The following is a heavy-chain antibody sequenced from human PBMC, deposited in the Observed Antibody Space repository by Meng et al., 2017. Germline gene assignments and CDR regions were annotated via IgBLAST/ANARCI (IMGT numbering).Heavy chain of an antibody. CDR2: MKSNVDGGTV. CDR1: GFTFSNAW. CDR3: SGHVDY. Sequence: GQVVESGGSLVKPGGFLGLSCAASGFTFSNAWMTWVRQAPGKGLEWIGRMKSNVDGGTVDYAAAVKGRFFISRDDSENTFYLQMNSLKTEDTAVYYCSGHVDYWGHGTLVTVSS. J-gene: IGHJ4*01. V-gene: IGHV3-15*01.